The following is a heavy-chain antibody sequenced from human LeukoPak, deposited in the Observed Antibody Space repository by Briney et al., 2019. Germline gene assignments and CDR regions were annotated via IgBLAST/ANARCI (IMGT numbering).Heavy chain of an antibody. Sequence: GTSLRLSCSASGFTFSSYAMHWVRQAPGKGPEWVAVISYDGSNKYYADSVKGRFTISRDSSKNTLFLQMDSVRGEDTAVYYCARGGRGYSYGIYYWGQGTLVTVSS. CDR2: ISYDGSNK. CDR3: ARGGRGYSYGIYY. J-gene: IGHJ4*02. V-gene: IGHV3-30*01. D-gene: IGHD5-18*01. CDR1: GFTFSSYA.